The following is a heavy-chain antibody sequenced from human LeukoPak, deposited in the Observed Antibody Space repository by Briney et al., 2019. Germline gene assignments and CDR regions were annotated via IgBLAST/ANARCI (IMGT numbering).Heavy chain of an antibody. CDR1: GFTFSSYW. CDR2: INQDGGET. V-gene: IGHV3-7*01. CDR3: ARARFETTVTTLVRKKDYYYYNMDV. J-gene: IGHJ6*03. Sequence: GGSLRLSCAASGFTFSSYWMSWVRQAPGKGLEWVANINQDGGETYYVDSVKGRFTISRDNAKNSLYLQMNSLRAEDTAVYYCARARFETTVTTLVRKKDYYYYNMDVWGKGTTVTVSS. D-gene: IGHD4-17*01.